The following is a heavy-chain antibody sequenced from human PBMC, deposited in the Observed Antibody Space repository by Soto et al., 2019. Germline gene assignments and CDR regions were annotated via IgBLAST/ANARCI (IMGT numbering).Heavy chain of an antibody. Sequence: TLSLTFAVSGYSINSGHYWGWIRQPPGKGLEWIGSIYHSGSTYYNPSLKSRVAISVDTSENHFSLKLSSVTAADTAVYYCARLYGSGSYYVYFFDYWGQGTLVTVSS. CDR2: IYHSGST. V-gene: IGHV4-38-2*01. D-gene: IGHD3-10*01. CDR1: GYSINSGHY. CDR3: ARLYGSGSYYVYFFDY. J-gene: IGHJ4*02.